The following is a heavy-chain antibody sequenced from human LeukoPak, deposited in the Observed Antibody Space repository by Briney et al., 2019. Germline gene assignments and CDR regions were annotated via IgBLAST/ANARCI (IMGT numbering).Heavy chain of an antibody. CDR3: ARANYGSGSYYGFDY. D-gene: IGHD3-10*01. J-gene: IGHJ4*02. V-gene: IGHV4-59*01. CDR2: IYYSGST. CDR1: GGSISSYY. Sequence: KSSENLSLNCTVSGGSISSYYWSWIRQPPGKGLEWIGYIYYSGSTNYNPSLKSRVTISVDTSKNQFSLKLSSVTAADTAVYYCARANYGSGSYYGFDYWGQGTLVTVSS.